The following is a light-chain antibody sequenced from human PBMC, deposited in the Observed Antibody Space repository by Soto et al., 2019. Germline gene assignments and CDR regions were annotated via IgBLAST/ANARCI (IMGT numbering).Light chain of an antibody. J-gene: IGLJ1*01. V-gene: IGLV2-14*01. CDR2: GVS. CDR3: CSYTSSTNYV. CDR1: TSDVSIYSY. Sequence: QSALTQPASVSGSPGQSITISCTGTTSDVSIYSYVSWYQQHPGKAPKLMIYGVSNRPSGVSNRFSGAKSGHTASLTISGLQVEDEADYYCCSYTSSTNYVFGPGTNVT.